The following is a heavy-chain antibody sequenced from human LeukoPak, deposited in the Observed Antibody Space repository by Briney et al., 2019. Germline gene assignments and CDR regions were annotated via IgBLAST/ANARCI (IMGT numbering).Heavy chain of an antibody. Sequence: SETLSLTCTVSGGSISSYYWSWIRQPPGKGLEWIGYIYYSGSTNYNPSLKSRVTISVDTSKNQFSLKLSSVTAADTAVYYCARHNPVVTKDDAFDIWGQGTMVTVSS. CDR2: IYYSGST. CDR1: GGSISSYY. V-gene: IGHV4-59*08. CDR3: ARHNPVVTKDDAFDI. J-gene: IGHJ3*02. D-gene: IGHD4-23*01.